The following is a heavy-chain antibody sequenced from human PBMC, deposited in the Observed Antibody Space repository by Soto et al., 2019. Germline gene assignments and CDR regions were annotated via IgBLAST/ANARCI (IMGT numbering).Heavy chain of an antibody. CDR1: GGSISSYY. V-gene: IGHV4-59*01. Sequence: SETLSLTCTVSGGSISSYYWSWIRQPPGKGLEWIGYIYYSGSTNYNPSLKSRVTISVDTSKNQFSLKLSSVTAADTAVYYCARVLVRNSSSKKNWFDPWGQGTLVTVSS. D-gene: IGHD6-13*01. CDR3: ARVLVRNSSSKKNWFDP. CDR2: IYYSGST. J-gene: IGHJ5*02.